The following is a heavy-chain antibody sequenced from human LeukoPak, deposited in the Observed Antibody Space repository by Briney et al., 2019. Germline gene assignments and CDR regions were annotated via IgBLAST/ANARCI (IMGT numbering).Heavy chain of an antibody. CDR1: GGSISSSSYY. D-gene: IGHD6-13*01. Sequence: NPSETLSLTCTVSGGSISSSSYYWGWIRQPPGKGLEWIGSIYYSGSTYYNPSLKSRVTISVDTSKNQFSLKLSSVTAADTAVYYCAGAPRPYAAAGTCFDYWGQGTLVTVSS. CDR3: AGAPRPYAAAGTCFDY. V-gene: IGHV4-39*01. J-gene: IGHJ4*02. CDR2: IYYSGST.